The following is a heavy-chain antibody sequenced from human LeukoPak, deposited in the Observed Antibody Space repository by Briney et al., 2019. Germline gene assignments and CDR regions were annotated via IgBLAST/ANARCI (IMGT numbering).Heavy chain of an antibody. CDR1: GFTFSSYG. D-gene: IGHD3-10*01. J-gene: IGHJ4*02. V-gene: IGHV3-23*01. CDR2: ISGSGGST. CDR3: ATSRFYYYPYY. Sequence: GGSLSLSCAASGFTFSSYGMSWVRQAPGKGLEWVSAISGSGGSTFYSDSVKGRFTISRDNPKNTLFPQMNSLRAEDTAVYYCATSRFYYYPYYWGQGTLVTVSS.